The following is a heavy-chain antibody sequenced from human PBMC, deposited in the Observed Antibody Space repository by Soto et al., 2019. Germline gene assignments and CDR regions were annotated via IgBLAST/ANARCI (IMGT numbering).Heavy chain of an antibody. J-gene: IGHJ4*02. CDR3: ARDNGSGPRWHCSSTSCYVIVATIFDY. V-gene: IGHV3-7*01. CDR2: IKQDGSEK. D-gene: IGHD2-2*01. Sequence: PGGSLRLSCAASGFTFSSYWMSWVRQAPGKGLEWVANIKQDGSEKYYVDSVKGRFTISRDNAKNSLYLQMNSLRAEDTAVYYCARDNGSGPRWHCSSTSCYVIVATIFDYWGQGTLVTVSS. CDR1: GFTFSSYW.